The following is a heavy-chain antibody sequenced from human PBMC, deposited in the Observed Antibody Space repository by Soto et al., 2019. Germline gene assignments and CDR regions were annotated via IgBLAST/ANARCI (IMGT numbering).Heavy chain of an antibody. CDR2: ISSNGGST. CDR3: VKDRYIDY. CDR1: GFTISSYA. V-gene: IGHV3-64D*06. Sequence: GGSLRLSCSVSGFTISSYAMHWVRQAPGKGLEYASSISSNGGSTYYADSVKGRFTISRDNSKNTLYLQMSSLRPEDTAVYYCVKDRYIDYWGQGTLVTVSS. J-gene: IGHJ4*02.